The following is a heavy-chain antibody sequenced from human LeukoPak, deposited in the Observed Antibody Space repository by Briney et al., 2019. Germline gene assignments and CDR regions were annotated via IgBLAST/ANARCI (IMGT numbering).Heavy chain of an antibody. V-gene: IGHV4-39*07. J-gene: IGHJ4*02. CDR2: MSYSGST. D-gene: IGHD5-12*01. CDR1: GGSITSSSYS. CDR3: ARARSRLYYFDY. Sequence: SETLSLTCTVSGGSITSSSYSWGWIRQPPGKALEWIASMSYSGSTYYNPSLKSRVTISVDKSKNQFSLKLSSVTAADTAVYYCARARSRLYYFDYWGQGKLVTVSS.